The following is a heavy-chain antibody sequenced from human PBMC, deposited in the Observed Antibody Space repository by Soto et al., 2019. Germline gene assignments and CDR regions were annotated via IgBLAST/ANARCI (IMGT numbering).Heavy chain of an antibody. CDR2: INAGNGNT. CDR3: ARRGRYYDSSGYLGPFDY. J-gene: IGHJ4*02. D-gene: IGHD3-22*01. V-gene: IGHV1-3*01. Sequence: QVQLVQSGAEVKKPGASVKVSCKASGYTFTSYAMHWVRQAPGQRLEWMGWINAGNGNTKYSQKFQGRVTITRDTXAXTXXMELSSLRSEDTAVYYCARRGRYYDSSGYLGPFDYWGQGTLVTVSS. CDR1: GYTFTSYA.